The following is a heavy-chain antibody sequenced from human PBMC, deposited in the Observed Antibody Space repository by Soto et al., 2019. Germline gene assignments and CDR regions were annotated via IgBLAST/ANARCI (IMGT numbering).Heavy chain of an antibody. Sequence: QVQLQESGPGLVKPSETLSLTCTVSGGSISNWFWSWVRQPAGKGLELLGRFYTSGRTDYNPSLEGRVTLSVDTSKNQFSLKVKSGTVADTAVYYCVRDYYDSGNYDHYYYAGMDVWGQGTSVTVSS. D-gene: IGHD3-10*01. CDR2: FYTSGRT. CDR3: VRDYYDSGNYDHYYYAGMDV. V-gene: IGHV4-4*07. J-gene: IGHJ6*02. CDR1: GGSISNWF.